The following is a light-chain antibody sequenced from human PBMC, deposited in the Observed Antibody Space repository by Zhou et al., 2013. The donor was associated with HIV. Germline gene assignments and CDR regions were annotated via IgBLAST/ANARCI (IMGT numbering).Light chain of an antibody. Sequence: DIQMTQSPSTLSASVGDRVTITCRASQSISSWLAWYQQKPGKAPKLLIYKASSIDSGVPSRFSGSGSGTDFNLTISNLQPEDFATYYCQQSYSPPRYTFGQGTKLEIK. CDR1: QSISSW. J-gene: IGKJ2*01. CDR3: QQSYSPPRYT. V-gene: IGKV1-5*03. CDR2: KAS.